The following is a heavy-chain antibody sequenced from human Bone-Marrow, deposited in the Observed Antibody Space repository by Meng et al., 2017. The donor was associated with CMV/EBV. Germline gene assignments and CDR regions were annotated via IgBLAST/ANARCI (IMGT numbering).Heavy chain of an antibody. V-gene: IGHV1-18*01. J-gene: IGHJ4*02. Sequence: ASVKVSCKASGYTFTSYGISWVRQAPGQGLEWMGWISAYNGNTNYAQKLQGRVTMTTDTSTRKACMELRCLRSDDTAVYYCALDPYDVHFLEWRYCEYWGQRSLVNVAS. D-gene: IGHD3-3*01. CDR2: ISAYNGNT. CDR3: ALDPYDVHFLEWRYCEY. CDR1: GYTFTSYG.